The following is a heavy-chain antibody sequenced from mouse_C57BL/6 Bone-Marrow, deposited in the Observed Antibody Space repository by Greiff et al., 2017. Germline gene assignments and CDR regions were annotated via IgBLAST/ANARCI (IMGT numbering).Heavy chain of an antibody. CDR2: IYPGDGDT. V-gene: IGHV1-80*01. J-gene: IGHJ2*01. CDR1: GYAFSSYW. Sequence: QVQLQQSGAELVKPGASVKISCKASGYAFSSYWMNWVKQRPGKGLEWIGQIYPGDGDTNYNGKFKGKATLTADKSSSTAYMQLSSLTSEDSAVYFCARQWLLRGVDYWGQGTTLTVSS. CDR3: ARQWLLRGVDY. D-gene: IGHD2-3*01.